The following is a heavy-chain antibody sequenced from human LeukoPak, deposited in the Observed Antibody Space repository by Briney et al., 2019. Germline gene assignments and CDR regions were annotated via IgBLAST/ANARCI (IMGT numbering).Heavy chain of an antibody. J-gene: IGHJ3*02. V-gene: IGHV4-38-2*01. Sequence: SETLSLTCAVSGYSISSGYYWGWIRQPPEKGLEWIGSIYHSGSTYYNPSLKSRVTISVDTSKNQFSLKLSSVTAADTAVYYCARTVQRYYYDSSGLRRDAFDIWGQGTMVTVSS. CDR2: IYHSGST. CDR1: GYSISSGYY. D-gene: IGHD3-22*01. CDR3: ARTVQRYYYDSSGLRRDAFDI.